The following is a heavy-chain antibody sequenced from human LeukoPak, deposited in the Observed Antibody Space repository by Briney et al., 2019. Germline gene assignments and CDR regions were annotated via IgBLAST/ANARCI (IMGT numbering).Heavy chain of an antibody. CDR3: AREGSGRTAYNDGLDV. D-gene: IGHD3-10*01. J-gene: IGHJ3*01. Sequence: GGSLRLSCAASGFTVSSSYMTWVRQAPGKGLEWVSVIRSGGSTVYADSVKGRFTISRDNSKNTLYLQLNSLRAEDTAVYYCAREGSGRTAYNDGLDVWGRGTMVTVSS. CDR2: IRSGGST. CDR1: GFTVSSSY. V-gene: IGHV3-53*01.